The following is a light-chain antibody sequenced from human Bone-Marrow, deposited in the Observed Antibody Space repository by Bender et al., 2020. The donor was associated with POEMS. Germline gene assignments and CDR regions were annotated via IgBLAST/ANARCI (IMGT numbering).Light chain of an antibody. Sequence: QSALTQPASVSGSPGQSITISCTGTSSDIGAYNYVSWYQQYPGKAPRLMIYNVSHRPSGVSNRFSGSKSGNTASLTISGLQAGDEGEYHCSSYASGSSLVFGGGTKLTVV. CDR2: NVS. CDR1: SSDIGAYNY. J-gene: IGLJ2*01. CDR3: SSYASGSSLV. V-gene: IGLV2-14*03.